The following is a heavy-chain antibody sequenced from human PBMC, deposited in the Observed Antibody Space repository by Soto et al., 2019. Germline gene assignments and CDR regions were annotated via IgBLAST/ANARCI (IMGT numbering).Heavy chain of an antibody. CDR1: GFTFSKYW. CDR3: TRDTTGPDDH. J-gene: IGHJ4*02. CDR2: INPDGSTT. Sequence: PGGSLRLSCAASGFTFSKYWMSWVRQVPGKGLVWVSRINPDGSTTNYADSVKGRFTVSRDNAKNTVYLHMNSLRAEDTAVYYCTRDTTGPDDHWGQGTLVTVSS. D-gene: IGHD1-1*01. V-gene: IGHV3-74*01.